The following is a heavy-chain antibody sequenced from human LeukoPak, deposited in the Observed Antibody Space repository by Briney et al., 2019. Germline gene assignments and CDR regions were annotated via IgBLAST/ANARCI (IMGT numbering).Heavy chain of an antibody. Sequence: TSETLSLTCAVYGGSFSGYYWGWIRQPPGKGLEWAGSIFYSGSTYYNPSLKSRVTISVDTSKNQFSLRLSSVTAADTAVYYCARLLFYYYYYMDVWGKGTTVTVSS. CDR1: GGSFSGYY. CDR3: ARLLFYYYYYMDV. V-gene: IGHV4-34*12. J-gene: IGHJ6*03. D-gene: IGHD2/OR15-2a*01. CDR2: IFYSGST.